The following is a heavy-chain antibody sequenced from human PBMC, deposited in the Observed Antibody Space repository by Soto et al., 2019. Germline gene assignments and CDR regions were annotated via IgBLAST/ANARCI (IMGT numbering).Heavy chain of an antibody. CDR3: ARGHIVVVPAAKTGEFYYYYYGMDV. D-gene: IGHD2-2*01. CDR1: GGSISSSNW. J-gene: IGHJ6*02. Sequence: SATLSLTCAVSGGSISSSNWWSWVRQPPGKGLEWIGEIYHSGSTNYNPSLKSRVTISVDKSKNQFSLKLSSVTAADTAVYYCARGHIVVVPAAKTGEFYYYYYGMDVWGQGTTVTVSS. V-gene: IGHV4-4*02. CDR2: IYHSGST.